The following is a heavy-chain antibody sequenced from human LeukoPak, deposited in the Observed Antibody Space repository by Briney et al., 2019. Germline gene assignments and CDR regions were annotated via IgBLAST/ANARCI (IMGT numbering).Heavy chain of an antibody. CDR3: AKDRALDPYGSGYFDY. J-gene: IGHJ4*02. CDR1: GFTFSIYA. Sequence: GGSLRLSCAASGFTFSIYAMSWVRQAPGKGLEWVSAISFSGGSTYYADSVKGRFTISRDNSKNTLYLQMNSLRTEDTAVYYCAKDRALDPYGSGYFDYWGQGTLVTVSS. CDR2: ISFSGGST. V-gene: IGHV3-23*01. D-gene: IGHD3-10*01.